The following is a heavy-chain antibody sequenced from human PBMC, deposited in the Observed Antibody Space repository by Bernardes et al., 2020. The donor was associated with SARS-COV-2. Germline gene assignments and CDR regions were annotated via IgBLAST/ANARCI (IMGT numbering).Heavy chain of an antibody. CDR1: GVTFIDPY. D-gene: IGHD2-2*01. Sequence: GSLRLSCAASGVTFIDPYMDWVRQAPWKGLEWIGRTRNKANSYSTEYAASVKGRFTVARDDSKNSFYLQMNSLKTEDTAVYYCIESGYCSTTSCPRAYFQHWGQGTLVTVSS. CDR2: TRNKANSYST. CDR3: IESGYCSTTSCPRAYFQH. J-gene: IGHJ1*01. V-gene: IGHV3-72*01.